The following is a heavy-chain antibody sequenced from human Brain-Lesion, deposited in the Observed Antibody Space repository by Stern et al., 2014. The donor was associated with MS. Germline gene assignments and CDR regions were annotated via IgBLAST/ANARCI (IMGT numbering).Heavy chain of an antibody. Sequence: VQLVDSGAEVKKPGASVKVSCKPSGYIFTGYYIHWVRQAPGQGLEWMAWINPNTGGKKYAQKFQGRVTMSRDTSVSTAYVELSSLTSDDTAVYYCARDQRGITIFGVVTDYYYLGMDVWGQGTTVTVSS. CDR3: ARDQRGITIFGVVTDYYYLGMDV. CDR1: GYIFTGYY. J-gene: IGHJ6*02. V-gene: IGHV1-2*02. CDR2: INPNTGGK. D-gene: IGHD3-3*01.